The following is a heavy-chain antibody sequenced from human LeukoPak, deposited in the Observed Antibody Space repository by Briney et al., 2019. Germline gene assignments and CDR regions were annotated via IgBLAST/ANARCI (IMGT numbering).Heavy chain of an antibody. J-gene: IGHJ4*02. V-gene: IGHV3-21*01. Sequence: GGSLRLSCAASGFTFSSYSMNWVRQAPGKGLEWVSSISSSSSYIYYADSVKGQFTISRDNAKNSLYLQMNSLRAEDTAVYYCARDMTGVAAHYWGQGTLVTVSS. D-gene: IGHD2-15*01. CDR1: GFTFSSYS. CDR2: ISSSSSYI. CDR3: ARDMTGVAAHY.